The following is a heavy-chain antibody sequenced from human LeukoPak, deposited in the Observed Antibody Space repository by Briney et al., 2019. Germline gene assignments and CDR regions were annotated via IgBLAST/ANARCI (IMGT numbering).Heavy chain of an antibody. J-gene: IGHJ6*02. V-gene: IGHV1-2*02. D-gene: IGHD2-2*01. CDR2: INPNSGGT. CDR3: ARVYCSSTSCYPLSKYGMDV. Sequence: GASVKVSCKASGYTFTGYYMHWVRQAPGQGLEWMGWINPNSGGTNYAQKFQGRVTMTRDTSISTAYMELSRLRSDDTAVYYCARVYCSSTSCYPLSKYGMDVWGQGTTVTVSS. CDR1: GYTFTGYY.